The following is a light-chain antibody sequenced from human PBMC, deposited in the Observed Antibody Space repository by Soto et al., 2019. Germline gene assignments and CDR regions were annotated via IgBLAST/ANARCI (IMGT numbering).Light chain of an antibody. CDR3: QQYSSRPYT. Sequence: DIQMTQSPSTLSAYVGERVTITCRASQSISPWLAWYQKKPGKAPNLLIYRASNLQTGVPSRFSGSGSGTEFTLTINSLQPDDFATYYCQQYSSRPYTFGQGTKVEIE. CDR1: QSISPW. V-gene: IGKV1-5*03. J-gene: IGKJ2*01. CDR2: RAS.